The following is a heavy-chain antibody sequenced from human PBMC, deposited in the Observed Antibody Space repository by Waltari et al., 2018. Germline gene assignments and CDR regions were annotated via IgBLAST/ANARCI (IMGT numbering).Heavy chain of an antibody. V-gene: IGHV1-3*01. D-gene: IGHD6-13*01. Sequence: QVQLVQSGAEVKKPGASVKVSCKASGYTFTSYAMHWVRQAPGQRLEWMGWINAGNGNTKYSQKFQGRVTITRDTSASTAYMELSSLRSEDTAVYYCARALGSSSWYGNWFDPWGQGTLVTVSS. CDR1: GYTFTSYA. CDR3: ARALGSSSWYGNWFDP. CDR2: INAGNGNT. J-gene: IGHJ5*02.